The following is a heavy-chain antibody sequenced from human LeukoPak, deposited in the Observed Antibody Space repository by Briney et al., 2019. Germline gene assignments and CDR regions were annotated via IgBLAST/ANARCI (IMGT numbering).Heavy chain of an antibody. CDR3: ATYRSYYYMDV. J-gene: IGHJ6*03. V-gene: IGHV3-48*01. D-gene: IGHD1-1*01. Sequence: PGGSLRLSCAASGFTFSSNGMNWVRQAPGKGLEWVSYISSSSSTIYYADSVKGRFTISRDNAKNSLYLQMNSLRAEDTAVYYCATYRSYYYMDVWGKGTTVTVS. CDR1: GFTFSSNG. CDR2: ISSSSSTI.